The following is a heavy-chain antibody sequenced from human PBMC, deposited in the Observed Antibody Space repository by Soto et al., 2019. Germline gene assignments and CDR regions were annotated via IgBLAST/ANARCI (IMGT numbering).Heavy chain of an antibody. Sequence: EVQLVESGGGLVQPGGSLRLSCAASEFTFSSYWMNWVRQAPGKGLEWAANIKEDGREKYYVDSVKGRFTISRDNAKNSLYLQMNSLRGEDTAVYYCARDLGAPGRGSAVGYYYHYGMDVWGQGTTVTVSS. J-gene: IGHJ6*02. CDR1: EFTFSSYW. V-gene: IGHV3-7*05. CDR2: IKEDGREK. CDR3: ARDLGAPGRGSAVGYYYHYGMDV. D-gene: IGHD2-2*01.